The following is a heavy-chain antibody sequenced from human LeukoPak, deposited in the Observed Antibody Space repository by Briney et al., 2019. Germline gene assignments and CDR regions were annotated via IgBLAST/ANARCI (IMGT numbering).Heavy chain of an antibody. CDR2: IYYSGST. Sequence: SETLSLTCTVSGGSISSYYWSWIRQPPGKGVEWIGYIYYSGSTNYNPSLKSRVTISVDTSKNQFSLKLSSVTAADTAVYYCARVTRAAGTPGVDYWGQGTLVTVSS. CDR3: ARVTRAAGTPGVDY. CDR1: GGSISSYY. V-gene: IGHV4-59*01. J-gene: IGHJ4*02. D-gene: IGHD6-13*01.